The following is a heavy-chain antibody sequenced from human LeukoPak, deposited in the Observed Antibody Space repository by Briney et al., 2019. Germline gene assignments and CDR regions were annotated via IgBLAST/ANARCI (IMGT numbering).Heavy chain of an antibody. V-gene: IGHV1-2*06. CDR2: SNPDNVAT. CDR1: GYDFTAHF. J-gene: IGHJ4*02. Sequence: ASVKVSCKASGYDFTAHFMHWIRQAPGQGLEWMGQSNPDNVATKYAPKYQGRVTMSRDTSIATVYMELSRLRSDDTAVYYCARLSGSGTWDGNEVDYWGQGTLVTVSS. CDR3: ARLSGSGTWDGNEVDY. D-gene: IGHD3-10*01.